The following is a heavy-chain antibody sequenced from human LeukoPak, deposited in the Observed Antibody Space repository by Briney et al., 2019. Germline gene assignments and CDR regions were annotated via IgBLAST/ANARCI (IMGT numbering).Heavy chain of an antibody. Sequence: GGSLRLSCAASGFTFSNEMNWVRQAPGKGLEWVSYISSSGSTIYYADSVKGRFTTSRDEAKTSLYLQMNSLRAEDTAVYYCARGRDPGYSSSWYAFQHWGQGTLVTVSS. CDR3: ARGRDPGYSSSWYAFQH. CDR2: ISSSGSTI. CDR1: GFTFSNE. J-gene: IGHJ1*01. V-gene: IGHV3-48*03. D-gene: IGHD6-13*01.